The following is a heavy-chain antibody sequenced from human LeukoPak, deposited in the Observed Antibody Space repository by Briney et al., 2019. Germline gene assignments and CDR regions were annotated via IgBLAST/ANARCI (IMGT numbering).Heavy chain of an antibody. Sequence: SETLSLTCTVSGDSISSSRHYWSWIRQPAGKGLEWIGRIYPSGNTNYNPSLKSRVTISLDTSKNRFSLNVRSVTAADTAVYYCARGGYSGHPSRTYYYYYMDVWGKGTTVTISS. CDR3: ARGGYSGHPSRTYYYYYMDV. CDR2: IYPSGNT. J-gene: IGHJ6*03. D-gene: IGHD5-12*01. CDR1: GDSISSSRHY. V-gene: IGHV4-61*02.